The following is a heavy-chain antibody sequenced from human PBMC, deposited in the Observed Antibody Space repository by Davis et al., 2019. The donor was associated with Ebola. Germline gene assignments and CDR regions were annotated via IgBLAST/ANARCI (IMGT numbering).Heavy chain of an antibody. CDR2: ISSNWGST. D-gene: IGHD2-2*03. V-gene: IGHV3-64*01. CDR1: GFTFSNYA. J-gene: IGHJ4*02. Sequence: GESLKISCAASGFTFSNYAMHWVRQAPGKGLEYVSAISSNWGSTYHANSVKGRFTISRDNSKNTLYLQMGSLRAEDMAVYYCARVDHGYDYWGQGTLVTVSS. CDR3: ARVDHGYDY.